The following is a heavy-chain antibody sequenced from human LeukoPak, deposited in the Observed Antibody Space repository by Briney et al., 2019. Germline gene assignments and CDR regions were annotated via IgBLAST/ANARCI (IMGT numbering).Heavy chain of an antibody. CDR3: ARSWFSTGPADY. J-gene: IGHJ4*02. CDR1: GDSVSSSNYY. D-gene: IGHD6-13*01. Sequence: SETLSLTCTVSGDSVSSSNYYWAWIRQPPGKGLEWIGNIYYSGSTYYNPSLKSRVTISVDTSKNQFSLKLNSVTAADTAVYYCARSWFSTGPADYWGQGTLVTVSS. V-gene: IGHV4-39*01. CDR2: IYYSGST.